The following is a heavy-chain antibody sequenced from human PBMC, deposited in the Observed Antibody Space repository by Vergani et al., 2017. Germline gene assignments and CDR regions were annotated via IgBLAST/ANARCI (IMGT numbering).Heavy chain of an antibody. CDR3: ARLDGIAAADPTYYYYGMDV. Sequence: QVQLQQSGPGLVKPSQTLSLTCAISGDSVSSNSAAWNWIRQSPSRGLEWLGRTYYRSKWYNDYAVSVKSRITINPDTSKNQFSLQLNSVTPEDTAVYYCARLDGIAAADPTYYYYGMDVWGQGTTVTVSS. J-gene: IGHJ6*02. CDR2: TYYRSKWYN. D-gene: IGHD6-13*01. CDR1: GDSVSSNSAA. V-gene: IGHV6-1*01.